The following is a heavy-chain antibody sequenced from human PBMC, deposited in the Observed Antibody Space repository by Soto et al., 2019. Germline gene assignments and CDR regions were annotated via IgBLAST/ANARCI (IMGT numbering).Heavy chain of an antibody. J-gene: IGHJ6*03. CDR3: ARGLDFWSGYYFVDYYYYMDV. D-gene: IGHD3-3*01. Sequence: ASVKVSCKASGYTFTSYDINWVRQATGQGLEWMGWMNPNSGNTGYAQKFQGRVTMTRNTSISTAYMELSSLRSEDTAVYYCARGLDFWSGYYFVDYYYYMDVWGKGTTVTVSS. CDR1: GYTFTSYD. CDR2: MNPNSGNT. V-gene: IGHV1-8*01.